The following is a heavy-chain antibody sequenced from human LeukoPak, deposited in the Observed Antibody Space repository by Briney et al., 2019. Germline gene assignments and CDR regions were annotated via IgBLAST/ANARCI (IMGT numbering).Heavy chain of an antibody. CDR1: VYTFTSYY. D-gene: IGHD6-19*01. CDR3: AREDSSGRLGTFDI. CDR2: INPSGGST. V-gene: IGHV1-46*01. Sequence: ASVTVSFMSSVYTFTSYYMHWVRQAPGQGLEWMGIINPSGGSTSYAQKFEGRVTITRDTSTSTVYMELSSLRSKHTAVYYCAREDSSGRLGTFDIWGQGTMVTVSS. J-gene: IGHJ3*02.